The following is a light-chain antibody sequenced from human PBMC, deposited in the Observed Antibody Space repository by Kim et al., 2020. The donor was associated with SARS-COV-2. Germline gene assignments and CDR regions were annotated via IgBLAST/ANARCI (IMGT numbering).Light chain of an antibody. V-gene: IGKV3-20*01. J-gene: IGKJ5*01. Sequence: EIVLTQSPGPLSLSPGERATFSCRASQSLSSYYLAWYQQKPGQAPRLLVFGASSRATGIPDRFRCGGSGTDFTLTITRLEPEDFAVYYCQQFGSSPRTFGQGTRLEIK. CDR2: GAS. CDR1: QSLSSYY. CDR3: QQFGSSPRT.